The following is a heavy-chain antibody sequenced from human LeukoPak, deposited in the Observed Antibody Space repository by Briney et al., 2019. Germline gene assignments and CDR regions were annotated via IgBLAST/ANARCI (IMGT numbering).Heavy chain of an antibody. V-gene: IGHV4-39*07. CDR2: IYYSGST. CDR1: GGSISSSSYY. D-gene: IGHD1-26*01. Sequence: SETLSLTCTVSGGSISSSSYYWGWIRQPPGKGLEWIGSIYYSGSTYYNPSLKSRVTISVDTSKNQFSLKLSSVTAADTAVYYCARVGVVGAKGFDYWGQGTLVTVSS. J-gene: IGHJ4*02. CDR3: ARVGVVGAKGFDY.